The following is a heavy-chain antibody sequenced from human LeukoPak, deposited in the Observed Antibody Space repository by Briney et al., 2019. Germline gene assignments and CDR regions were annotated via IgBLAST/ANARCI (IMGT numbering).Heavy chain of an antibody. CDR3: ARNFISMVRGVIITTYFDY. Sequence: GGSLRLSCAASGFPFSSYGMSWVRQAPGKGLEWVSAISGSGGSTYYADSVKGRFTISRDNSKNTLYLQMNSLRAEDTAVYYCARNFISMVRGVIITTYFDYWGQGTLVTVSS. CDR2: ISGSGGST. D-gene: IGHD3-10*01. V-gene: IGHV3-23*01. J-gene: IGHJ4*02. CDR1: GFPFSSYG.